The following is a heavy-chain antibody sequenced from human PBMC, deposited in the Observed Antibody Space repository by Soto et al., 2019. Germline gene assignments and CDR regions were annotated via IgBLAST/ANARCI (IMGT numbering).Heavy chain of an antibody. CDR2: MSRDGSKI. Sequence: QVQLVESGGGAVQPGESLRLSCVASGFDFTYYAMHWVRQAPGKGLESVAVMSRDGSKIHHTDSVKGRFTISRDNSKNTLYLQMNSLRKEDTAVYFCAKDEGVGGTLGLFAYWGQGTLVSVSS. V-gene: IGHV3-30*18. D-gene: IGHD1-26*01. CDR1: GFDFTYYA. J-gene: IGHJ4*02. CDR3: AKDEGVGGTLGLFAY.